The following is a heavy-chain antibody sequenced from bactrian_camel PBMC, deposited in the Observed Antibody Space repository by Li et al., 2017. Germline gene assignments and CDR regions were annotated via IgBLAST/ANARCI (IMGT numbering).Heavy chain of an antibody. Sequence: QVQLVESGGGLVQPGGSLRLSCAASGFTFSTYGVSWVRQASGKGLEWISDTLNDGSRSFYAESVKGRFTVSRDNAKMTLYLRMSSLKPEDTAVYYCVADLDSEYASPHWGQGTQVTVS. CDR3: VADLDSEYASPH. CDR2: TLNDGSRS. J-gene: IGHJ4*01. V-gene: IGHV3S7*01. CDR1: GFTFSTYG. D-gene: IGHD2*01.